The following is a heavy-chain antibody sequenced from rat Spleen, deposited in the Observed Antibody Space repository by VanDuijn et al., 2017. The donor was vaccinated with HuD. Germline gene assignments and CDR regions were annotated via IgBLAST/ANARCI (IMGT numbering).Heavy chain of an antibody. Sequence: EVRLVESGGGLVQPGRSLKLSCTASGFNFNDYWMGWVRQAPGKGLEWIAEINKDSSTIKYIPSLKDKLTISRDNAQNTLYLQMSKLGSEDTAIYYCVREAFGVDYWGQGVMVTVSS. V-gene: IGHV4-2*01. CDR3: VREAFGVDY. J-gene: IGHJ2*01. CDR1: GFNFNDYW. CDR2: INKDSSTI. D-gene: IGHD4-3*01.